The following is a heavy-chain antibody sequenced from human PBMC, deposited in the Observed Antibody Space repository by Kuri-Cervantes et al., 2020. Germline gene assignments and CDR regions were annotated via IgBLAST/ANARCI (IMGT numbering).Heavy chain of an antibody. Sequence: GESLKISCTASGFTVSGNYMSWVRQAPGKGLEWVSVIFGGGRTHYADSVKGRFTISRDHSKHTLHLQMNSLRVEDTAVYYCAKLGLGYWGHGTLVTVSS. CDR2: IFGGGRT. J-gene: IGHJ4*01. V-gene: IGHV3-53*01. CDR1: GFTVSGNY. D-gene: IGHD6-13*01. CDR3: AKLGLGY.